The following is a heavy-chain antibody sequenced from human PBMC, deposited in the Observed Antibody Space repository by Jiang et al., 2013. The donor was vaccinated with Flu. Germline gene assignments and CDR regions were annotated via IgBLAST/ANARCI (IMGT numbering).Heavy chain of an antibody. D-gene: IGHD3-9*01. Sequence: SGAEVKKPGASVKVSCKASGYTFTSYAMHWVRQAPGQRLEWMGWINAGNGNTKYSQKFQGRVTITRDTSASTAYMELSSLRSEDTAVYYCARGGIFDWLYSWFDPGPGNPGHRLL. V-gene: IGHV1-3*01. J-gene: IGHJ5*02. CDR1: GYTFTSYA. CDR2: INAGNGNT. CDR3: ARGGIFDWLYSWFDP.